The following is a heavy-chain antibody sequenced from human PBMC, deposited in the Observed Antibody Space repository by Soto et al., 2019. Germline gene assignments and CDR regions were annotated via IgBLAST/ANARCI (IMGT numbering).Heavy chain of an antibody. D-gene: IGHD4-17*01. Sequence: EVQLVESGGGLVQPGRSLRLSCAASGFTFDDYAMHWVRQPPGKGLEWVSSISWNSGNLGYADSVKGRFTISRENAKNSLCLQMNSLRGEDTALYYCAKGASTTVFAFNAYWGQGTLVTVSS. CDR2: ISWNSGNL. CDR1: GFTFDDYA. J-gene: IGHJ4*02. V-gene: IGHV3-9*01. CDR3: AKGASTTVFAFNAY.